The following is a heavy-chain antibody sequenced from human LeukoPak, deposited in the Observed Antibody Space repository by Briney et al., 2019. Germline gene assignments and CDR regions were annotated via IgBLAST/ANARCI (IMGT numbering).Heavy chain of an antibody. CDR3: ARDEWVSAFDI. Sequence: PGGSLRLSCAVSGLTFSTYSMNWVRQAPGKGLEWVSSISSSSSYIYYADSVKGRFTISRDNAKNSLYLQMSSLRAEDTAVYYCARDEWVSAFDIWGQGTMVTVSS. J-gene: IGHJ3*02. V-gene: IGHV3-21*01. CDR2: ISSSSSYI. CDR1: GLTFSTYS. D-gene: IGHD1-26*01.